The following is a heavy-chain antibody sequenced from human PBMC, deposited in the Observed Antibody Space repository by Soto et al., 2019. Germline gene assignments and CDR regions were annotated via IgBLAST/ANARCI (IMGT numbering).Heavy chain of an antibody. CDR2: ISAYNGNT. CDR3: ARVGRFGELLSGIDY. CDR1: GYTFTSYG. Sequence: GASVKVSCKASGYTFTSYGISWVRQAPGQGLEWMGWISAYNGNTNYAQKLQGRVTMTTDTSTSTAYMELRSLRSDDTAVYYCARVGRFGELLSGIDYWGQGTLVTVSS. D-gene: IGHD3-10*01. V-gene: IGHV1-18*01. J-gene: IGHJ4*02.